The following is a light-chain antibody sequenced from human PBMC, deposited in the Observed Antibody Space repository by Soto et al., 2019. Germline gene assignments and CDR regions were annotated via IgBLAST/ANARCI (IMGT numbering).Light chain of an antibody. CDR1: QSVSNN. Sequence: EVVMTQSPATLSVSPGERATLSCRASQSVSNNLAWYQQKPGQAPRLLMYGASTRATGIPARFSGSRSGTEFTLTISSLQSEDFAFYYCQQYKNGLRTFGQGTKGKSN. CDR2: GAS. CDR3: QQYKNGLRT. V-gene: IGKV3-15*01. J-gene: IGKJ1*01.